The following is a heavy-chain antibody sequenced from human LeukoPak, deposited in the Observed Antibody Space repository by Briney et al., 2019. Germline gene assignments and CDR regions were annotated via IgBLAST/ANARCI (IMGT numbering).Heavy chain of an antibody. J-gene: IGHJ5*02. Sequence: KPSETLSLTCAVYGGSFSAYYWSWIRQPPGKGLEWIGEINHSGRPSYSPSLKSRVAISIDMSKNEFSLRLSSVTAADTAMYYCASLRYDSSAYDHPLPHHWGQGTQVTVSS. CDR3: ASLRYDSSAYDHPLPHH. CDR2: INHSGRP. V-gene: IGHV4-34*01. D-gene: IGHD3-22*01. CDR1: GGSFSAYY.